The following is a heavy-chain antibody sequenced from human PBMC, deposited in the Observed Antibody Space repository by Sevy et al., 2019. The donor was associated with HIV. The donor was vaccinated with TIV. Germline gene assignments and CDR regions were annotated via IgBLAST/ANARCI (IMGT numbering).Heavy chain of an antibody. J-gene: IGHJ4*02. CDR3: ARVAVSYCTNDCYHRFDY. CDR1: GFSFSHYA. D-gene: IGHD2-8*01. CDR2: ISYDGTHK. Sequence: GGSLRLSYAVSGFSFSHYAFRWVRQAPGKGLEWVSLISYDGTHKYYADSVKGRFTISRDNSKNTLYLQMNSLRGNDTAVYYCARVAVSYCTNDCYHRFDYWGPGALVTVSS. V-gene: IGHV3-30-3*01.